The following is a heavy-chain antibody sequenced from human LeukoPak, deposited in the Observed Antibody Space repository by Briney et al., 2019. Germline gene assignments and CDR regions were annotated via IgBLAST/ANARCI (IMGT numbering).Heavy chain of an antibody. CDR1: GYTFTSYD. Sequence: GASVKVSCKASGYTFTSYDINWVRQATGQGLEWMGWMNPNSGNTGYAQKFQGRVTMTRDTSISTAYMELSRLRSDDTAVYYCARGGGSNNWFDPWGQGTLVTVSS. V-gene: IGHV1-8*01. CDR2: MNPNSGNT. J-gene: IGHJ5*02. D-gene: IGHD1-26*01. CDR3: ARGGGSNNWFDP.